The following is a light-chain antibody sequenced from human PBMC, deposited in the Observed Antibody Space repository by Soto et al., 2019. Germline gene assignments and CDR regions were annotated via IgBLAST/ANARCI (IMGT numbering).Light chain of an antibody. CDR1: SSDVGSYNY. V-gene: IGLV2-14*01. J-gene: IGLJ1*01. Sequence: QSVLTQPASVSGSPGQSITISCTGTSSDVGSYNYVSWYQQQSGKAPKLMIHEVSKRPSGVSNRFSGSTSGNTASLTISGLQAEDEADCYCSSYTSSRAYVFGTGTKVTVL. CDR3: SSYTSSRAYV. CDR2: EVS.